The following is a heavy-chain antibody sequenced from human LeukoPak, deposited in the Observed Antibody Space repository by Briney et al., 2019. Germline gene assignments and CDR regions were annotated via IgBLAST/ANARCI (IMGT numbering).Heavy chain of an antibody. CDR3: ARGGSRIANWFDP. D-gene: IGHD2-15*01. CDR1: GGSMSGSY. V-gene: IGHV4-59*01. J-gene: IGHJ5*02. CDR2: IYYSGST. Sequence: PSETLSLTCNVSGGSMSGSYWSWIRQSQGEGLEWIGYIYYSGSTNYNPSLKSRVTILIDTSKNQFSLKLTSMTAADTAVYYCARGGSRIANWFDPWGQGILVTVSS.